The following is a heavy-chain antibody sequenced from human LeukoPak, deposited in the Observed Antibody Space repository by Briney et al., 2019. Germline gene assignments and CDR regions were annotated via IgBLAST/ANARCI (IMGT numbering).Heavy chain of an antibody. J-gene: IGHJ4*02. CDR3: ARTNLMTIDYGDYVPFDY. V-gene: IGHV1-46*01. Sequence: ASVKVSRKTSGYTFTSYYMHWVRQAPGQGLEWMGIINPSGGSTSYAQKFQGRVTMTRDTSTSTVYMELSSLRSEDTAVYYCARTNLMTIDYGDYVPFDYWGQGTLVTVSS. CDR1: GYTFTSYY. D-gene: IGHD4-17*01. CDR2: INPSGGST.